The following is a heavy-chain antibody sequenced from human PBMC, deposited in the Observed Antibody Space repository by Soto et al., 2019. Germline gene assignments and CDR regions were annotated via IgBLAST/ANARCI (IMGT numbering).Heavy chain of an antibody. V-gene: IGHV4-59*08. Sequence: TSETMCHSSSVAEGYIGDYGWRWLRQPPGKGLEWIGYIYYSGSTNYNPSLKSRVTISVDTSKNQFSLKLSSVTDAATAVYYCATYRGENRKDPAVWAFDIWGQGTMVTVSS. D-gene: IGHD5-12*01. CDR2: IYYSGST. CDR3: ATYRGENRKDPAVWAFDI. CDR1: EGYIGDYG. J-gene: IGHJ3*02.